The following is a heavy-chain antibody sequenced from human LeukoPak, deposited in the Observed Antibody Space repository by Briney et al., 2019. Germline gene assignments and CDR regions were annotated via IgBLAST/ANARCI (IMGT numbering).Heavy chain of an antibody. CDR3: ARHHDGGPKLRLDF. D-gene: IGHD4-23*01. V-gene: IGHV4-59*08. CDR1: GASVSNYF. Sequence: SETLSLTCRVSGASVSNYFWXWIRXSPGKXXEWMGFFHYSGSNNFNPSLHGRVTQPIDTSMHQLSLTLVSVTAADTAVYFCARHHDGGPKLRLDFWGLGVLVSVFS. CDR2: FHYSGSN. J-gene: IGHJ4*02.